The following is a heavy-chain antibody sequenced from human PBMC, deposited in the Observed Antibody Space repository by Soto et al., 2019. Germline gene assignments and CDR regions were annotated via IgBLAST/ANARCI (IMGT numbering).Heavy chain of an antibody. D-gene: IGHD2-2*01. CDR2: IHADNGNT. Sequence: QVQVVQSGAEVKKPGASVKVSCKASGFTFTTYTIHWVRQAPGQRLEWMGWIHADNGNTKSSQKFQDRLTITRDTSASTAYMQLSSLRSEDSAVYYCARDRCSSDCTDFDYWGQGTLVTVSS. V-gene: IGHV1-3*01. J-gene: IGHJ4*02. CDR1: GFTFTTYT. CDR3: ARDRCSSDCTDFDY.